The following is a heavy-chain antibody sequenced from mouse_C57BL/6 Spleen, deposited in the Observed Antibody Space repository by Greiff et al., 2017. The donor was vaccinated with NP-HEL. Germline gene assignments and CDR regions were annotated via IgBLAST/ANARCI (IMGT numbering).Heavy chain of an antibody. J-gene: IGHJ4*01. CDR2: ISYSGST. V-gene: IGHV3-8*01. Sequence: EVMLVESGPGLAKPSQTLSLTCSVTGYSITSDYWNWIRKFPGNKLEYMGYISYSGSTYYNPSLKSRISITRDTSKNQYYLQLNSVTTEDTATYYWARGIYYDYDGYAMDYWGQGTSVTVSS. CDR3: ARGIYYDYDGYAMDY. D-gene: IGHD2-4*01. CDR1: GYSITSDY.